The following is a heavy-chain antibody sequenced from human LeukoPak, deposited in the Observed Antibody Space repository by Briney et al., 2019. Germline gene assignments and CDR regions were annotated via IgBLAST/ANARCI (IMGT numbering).Heavy chain of an antibody. CDR1: GFTFSSYA. CDR3: AKRGPIYSSTPGNYFDY. J-gene: IGHJ4*02. D-gene: IGHD3-10*01. V-gene: IGHV3-23*01. CDR2: ISGSGGST. Sequence: GGSLRLSCAASGFTFSSYAMSWVRQAPGKGLEWVSAISGSGGSTYYADSVKGRFTISRDNSKNTLYLQMKALRDEDTATYYCAKRGPIYSSTPGNYFDYWGQGTLVTVSS.